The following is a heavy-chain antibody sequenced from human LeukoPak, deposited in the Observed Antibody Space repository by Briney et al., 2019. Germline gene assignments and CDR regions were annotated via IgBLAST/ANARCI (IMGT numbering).Heavy chain of an antibody. CDR3: ARNIGYFDL. CDR1: GGSFSGYY. Sequence: PSETLSLTCDVYGGSFSGYYWSWIRQPPGKGLEWIGEINHSGSTNYNPSLKSRVTISVDTSQSQFSLKLRSVTAADTAVYYCARNIGYFDLWGRGTLVTVSS. J-gene: IGHJ2*01. CDR2: INHSGST. D-gene: IGHD2/OR15-2a*01. V-gene: IGHV4-34*01.